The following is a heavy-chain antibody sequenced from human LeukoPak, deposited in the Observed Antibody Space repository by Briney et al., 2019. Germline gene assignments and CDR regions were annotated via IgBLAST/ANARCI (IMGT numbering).Heavy chain of an antibody. D-gene: IGHD2-15*01. Sequence: PGGSLRLSCAASGFTFSSYSMNWVRQAPGKGLEWVSSISSSSSYIYYADSVKGRFTISRDNAKNSLYLQMNSLRAEDTAVYYCARGRYCSGNRCSFFDYWGQGTLVTVSS. CDR2: ISSSSSYI. V-gene: IGHV3-21*01. J-gene: IGHJ4*02. CDR1: GFTFSSYS. CDR3: ARGRYCSGNRCSFFDY.